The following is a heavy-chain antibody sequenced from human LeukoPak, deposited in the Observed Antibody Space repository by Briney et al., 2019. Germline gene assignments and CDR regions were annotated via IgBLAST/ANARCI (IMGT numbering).Heavy chain of an antibody. V-gene: IGHV1-69*05. CDR1: GGTFSSYA. J-gene: IGHJ4*02. D-gene: IGHD3-22*01. Sequence: SVKVSCKASGGTFSSYAISWVRQAPGQGLEWMGRIIPIFGTANYAQKFQGRVTITTDESTSTAYMELSSLRSEDMAVYYCARGGSSGFDYWGQGTLVTVSS. CDR3: ARGGSSGFDY. CDR2: IIPIFGTA.